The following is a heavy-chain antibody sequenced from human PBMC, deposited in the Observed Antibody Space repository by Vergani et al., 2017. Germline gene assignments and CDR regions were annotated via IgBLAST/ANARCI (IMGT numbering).Heavy chain of an antibody. Sequence: QVQLQQWGAGLLKPSETLSLTCAVYGGSFSGYYWSWIRQPPGKGLEWIGEINHSGNTNYNPSLKSRVTISVDTSKNQFSLKLSSVTAADTAVYYCARRYSSGCLGYWGQGTLVNVSS. CDR2: INHSGNT. D-gene: IGHD6-19*01. CDR1: GGSFSGYY. CDR3: ARRYSSGCLGY. V-gene: IGHV4-34*01. J-gene: IGHJ4*02.